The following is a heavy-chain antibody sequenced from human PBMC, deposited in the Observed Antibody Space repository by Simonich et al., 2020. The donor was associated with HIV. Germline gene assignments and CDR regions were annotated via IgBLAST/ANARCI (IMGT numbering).Heavy chain of an antibody. CDR2: INNSGST. CDR3: ARRIYSSSSSDFDY. J-gene: IGHJ4*02. V-gene: IGHV4-34*01. CDR1: GGSFSGYY. D-gene: IGHD6-6*01. Sequence: QVQLQQWGAGLLKPSETLSLTCAVYGGSFSGYYWSWIRQPPGKGLEWIGEINNSGSTIYNPSLKSRVTISVDTSKNQFSLKLRSVIAADTAVFYCARRIYSSSSSDFDYWGQGTLVTVSS.